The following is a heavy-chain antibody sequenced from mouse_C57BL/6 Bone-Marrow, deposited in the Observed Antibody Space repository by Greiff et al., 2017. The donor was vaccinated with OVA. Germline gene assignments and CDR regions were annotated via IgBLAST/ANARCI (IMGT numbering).Heavy chain of an antibody. CDR2: IDPENGDT. CDR3: TTDDYDGYYFDY. CDR1: GFNIKDDY. Sequence: VHVKQSGAELVRPGASVKLSCTASGFNIKDDYMHWVKQRPEQGLEWIGWIDPENGDTEYASKFQGKATITADTSSNTAYLQLSSLTSEDTAVYYCTTDDYDGYYFDYWGQGTTLTVSS. J-gene: IGHJ2*01. D-gene: IGHD2-4*01. V-gene: IGHV14-4*01.